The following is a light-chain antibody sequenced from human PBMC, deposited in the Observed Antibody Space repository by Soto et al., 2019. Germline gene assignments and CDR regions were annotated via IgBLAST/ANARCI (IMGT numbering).Light chain of an antibody. CDR2: GAS. J-gene: IGKJ1*01. Sequence: EIVLTQSPGTLSLSPGERATLSCRASQSVRSSNLAWHQQKPGQAPRLLIYGASSRATGIPDRFSGSGSGTDFTLTISRLEPEDSAVYYCQQYGRSPWTFGQGTKVEIK. CDR1: QSVRSSN. CDR3: QQYGRSPWT. V-gene: IGKV3-20*01.